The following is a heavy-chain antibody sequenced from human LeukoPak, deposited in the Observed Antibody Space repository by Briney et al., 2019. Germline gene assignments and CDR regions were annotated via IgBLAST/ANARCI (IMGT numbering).Heavy chain of an antibody. D-gene: IGHD3-3*01. CDR1: GFTFSSYG. V-gene: IGHV3-30*02. J-gene: IGHJ4*02. Sequence: GGSLRLSCAASGFTFSSYGMHWVRQAPGKGLEWVAFIRYDGSNKYYADSVKGRFTISRDNSKNTLYLQMYSLRAEDTAVYYCAKTWITIFGVVIHFDYWGQGTLVTVSS. CDR2: IRYDGSNK. CDR3: AKTWITIFGVVIHFDY.